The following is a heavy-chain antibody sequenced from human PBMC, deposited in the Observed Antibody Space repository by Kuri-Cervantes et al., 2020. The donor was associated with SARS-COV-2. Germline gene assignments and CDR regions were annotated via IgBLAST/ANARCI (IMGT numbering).Heavy chain of an antibody. Sequence: SETLSLTCTVSGGSISSGSYYWSWIRQPAGKGLEWIGRIYTSGGTNYNPSLKSRVTISVDTSKNQFSLQLNSVTPEDTAVYYCAREQTGETRAFDYWGQGTLVTVSS. CDR2: IYTSGGT. V-gene: IGHV4-61*02. J-gene: IGHJ4*02. CDR1: GGSISSGSYY. CDR3: AREQTGETRAFDY. D-gene: IGHD2-8*02.